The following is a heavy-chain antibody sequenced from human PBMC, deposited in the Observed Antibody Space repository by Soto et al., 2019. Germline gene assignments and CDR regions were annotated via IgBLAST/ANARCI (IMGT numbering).Heavy chain of an antibody. J-gene: IGHJ4*02. CDR3: ASHPQRYSSGWADY. D-gene: IGHD6-19*01. Sequence: QVQLVESGGGVVQPGRSLRLSCAASGFTFSSYAMHWVRQAPGKGLEWVAVISYDGSNKYYADSVKGRFTISRDNSKNALYLQMNRLRAEDTAVYYCASHPQRYSSGWADYWGQGTLVTVSS. CDR2: ISYDGSNK. V-gene: IGHV3-30-3*01. CDR1: GFTFSSYA.